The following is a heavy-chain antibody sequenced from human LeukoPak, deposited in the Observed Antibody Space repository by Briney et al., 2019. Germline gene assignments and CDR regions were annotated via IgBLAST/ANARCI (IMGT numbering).Heavy chain of an antibody. Sequence: GFTFXXYSMNWXRXAPGKGPEWVSYVSSSSSTIYYADSVKGRFTISRDNGKNSLYLQMNSLRAEDTAVYYCARARYGGNSESASDIWGQGTMVTVSS. V-gene: IGHV3-48*01. CDR2: VSSSSSTI. D-gene: IGHD2-21*02. CDR1: GFTFXXYS. J-gene: IGHJ3*02. CDR3: ARARYGGNSESASDI.